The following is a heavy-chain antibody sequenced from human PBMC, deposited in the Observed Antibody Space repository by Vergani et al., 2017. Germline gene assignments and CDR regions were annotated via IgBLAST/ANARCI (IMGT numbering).Heavy chain of an antibody. CDR2: ISSNGGST. V-gene: IGHV3-64*04. J-gene: IGHJ4*02. CDR1: GFTFSSYA. D-gene: IGHD5-18*01. CDR3: AKGGYSPPEDTFDY. Sequence: VQLVESGGGLVQPGGSLRLSCSASGFTFSSYAMHWVRQAPGKGLEYVSAISSNGGSTYYADSVKGRFTISRDNSKNTLYLQMNSLRAEDTAVYYCAKGGYSPPEDTFDYWGQGTLVTVSS.